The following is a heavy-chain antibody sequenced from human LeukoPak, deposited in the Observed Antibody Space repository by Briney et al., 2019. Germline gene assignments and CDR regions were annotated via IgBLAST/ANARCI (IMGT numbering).Heavy chain of an antibody. V-gene: IGHV1-2*06. J-gene: IGHJ4*02. CDR1: GYTFTGYY. D-gene: IGHD4-23*01. Sequence: ASVKVSCKASGYTFTGYYMHWVRQAPGQGLEWMGRINPNSGGTNYAQKFQGRVTMTRDTSISTAYMELSRLRSDDTAVYYCARDDDYGGYSELDYWGQGTLVTVSS. CDR3: ARDDDYGGYSELDY. CDR2: INPNSGGT.